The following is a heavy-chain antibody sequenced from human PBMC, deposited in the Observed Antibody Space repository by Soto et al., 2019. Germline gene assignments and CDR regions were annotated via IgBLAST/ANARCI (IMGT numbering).Heavy chain of an antibody. Sequence: SETLSLTCAVSGGSISSGGYAWNWIRQPPGKGLEWIGYIYHSGYTSYNPSLKNRVTISVDKSKNQFSLTLSFVTAADTAVYYCARDSLTGNYFDPWGQRTLVTVSS. CDR1: GGSISSGGYA. V-gene: IGHV4-30-2*01. CDR3: ARDSLTGNYFDP. J-gene: IGHJ5*02. D-gene: IGHD1-7*01. CDR2: IYHSGYT.